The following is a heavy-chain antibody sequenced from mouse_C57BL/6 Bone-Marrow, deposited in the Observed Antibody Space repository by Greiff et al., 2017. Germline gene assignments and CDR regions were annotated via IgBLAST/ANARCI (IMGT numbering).Heavy chain of an antibody. J-gene: IGHJ4*01. CDR3: AREAITTVVVPYAMDY. D-gene: IGHD1-1*01. Sequence: VQLQQPGAELVMPGASVKLSCKASGYTFTSYWMHWVKQRPGLGLEWIGEIDPSDSYTNYNQKFKGKSTLTVDKSSSTAYMQLSSLTSEDSAVYYCAREAITTVVVPYAMDYWGQGTSVTVFS. CDR1: GYTFTSYW. V-gene: IGHV1-69*01. CDR2: IDPSDSYT.